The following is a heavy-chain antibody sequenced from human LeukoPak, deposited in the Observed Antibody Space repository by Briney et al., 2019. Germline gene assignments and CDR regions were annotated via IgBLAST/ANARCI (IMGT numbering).Heavy chain of an antibody. CDR3: AKDERAGRSGWQFDY. CDR2: IKQDGSEK. V-gene: IGHV3-7*03. CDR1: GFTFSGYW. J-gene: IGHJ4*02. D-gene: IGHD6-19*01. Sequence: GGSLRLSCAASGFTFSGYWMSWVRQAPGKGLEWVANIKQDGSEKYYVDSVKGRFTISRDNAKNSLYLQMNSLRAEDTAIYFCAKDERAGRSGWQFDYWGQGTLVIVSS.